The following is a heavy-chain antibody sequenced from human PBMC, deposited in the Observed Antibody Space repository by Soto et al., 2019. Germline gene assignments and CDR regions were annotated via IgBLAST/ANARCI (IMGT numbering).Heavy chain of an antibody. J-gene: IGHJ6*02. CDR1: GFTFSSYS. D-gene: IGHD4-4*01. V-gene: IGHV3-21*01. CDR3: ARDRHMTTDDYYYYYGMDV. CDR2: ISSSSSYI. Sequence: GGSLRLSCAASGFTFSSYSMNWVRQAPGKGLEWVSSISSSSSYIYYADSVKGRFTISRDNAKNSLYLQMNSLRAEDTAVYYCARDRHMTTDDYYYYYGMDVWGQGTTVTVSS.